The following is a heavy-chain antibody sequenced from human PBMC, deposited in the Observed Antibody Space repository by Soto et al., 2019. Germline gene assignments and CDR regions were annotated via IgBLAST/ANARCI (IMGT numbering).Heavy chain of an antibody. V-gene: IGHV4-39*01. J-gene: IGHJ4*02. CDR3: ARSCYDYVWAFDY. CDR1: GGSISISSYY. D-gene: IGHD3-16*01. CDR2: IYYSGST. Sequence: TVSGGSISISSYYWGWIRQPPGKGLEWIGSIYYSGSTYYNPSLKSRVTISVDTSKNQFSLKMSSVTAADTAVYYCARSCYDYVWAFDYWGQGTMVTV.